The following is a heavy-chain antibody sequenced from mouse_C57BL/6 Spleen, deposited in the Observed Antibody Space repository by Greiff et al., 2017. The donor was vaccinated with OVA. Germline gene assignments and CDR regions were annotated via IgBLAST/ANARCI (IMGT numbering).Heavy chain of an antibody. CDR1: GYTFTSYG. V-gene: IGHV1-81*01. CDR2: IYPRSGNT. CDR3: ARGKLPPFAY. Sequence: QVQLKQSGAELARPGASVKLSCKASGYTFTSYGISWVKQRPGQGLEWIGEIYPRSGNTYYNEKFKGKATLTADKSSSTAYMELRSLTSEDSAVYFCARGKLPPFAYWGQGTLVTVSA. D-gene: IGHD5-5*01. J-gene: IGHJ3*01.